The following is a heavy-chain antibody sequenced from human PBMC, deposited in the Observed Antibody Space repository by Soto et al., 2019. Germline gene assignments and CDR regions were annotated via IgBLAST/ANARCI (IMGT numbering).Heavy chain of an antibody. CDR3: ARAPYYDSSGYYFIAEYFQH. Sequence: GGSLRLSCAASGFTFSSYSMNWVRQAPGKGLEWVSSISSSSYIYYADSVKGRFTISRDNAKNSLYLQMNSLRAEDTAVYYCARAPYYDSSGYYFIAEYFQHWGQGTLVPVSS. J-gene: IGHJ1*01. V-gene: IGHV3-21*01. D-gene: IGHD3-22*01. CDR1: GFTFSSYS. CDR2: ISSSSYI.